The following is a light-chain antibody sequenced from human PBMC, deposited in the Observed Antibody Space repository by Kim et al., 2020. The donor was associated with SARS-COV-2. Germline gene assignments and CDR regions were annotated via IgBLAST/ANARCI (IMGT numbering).Light chain of an antibody. V-gene: IGKV3-15*01. CDR3: QQYNNWPPGT. CDR1: QSVRSN. J-gene: IGKJ1*01. Sequence: SPGERATLSCRASQSVRSNLAWYQQKPGQAPRLLIYGASTRATGIPARFSGSGSGTEFTLTISSLQSEDFAVYYCQQYNNWPPGTFGQGTKVEIK. CDR2: GAS.